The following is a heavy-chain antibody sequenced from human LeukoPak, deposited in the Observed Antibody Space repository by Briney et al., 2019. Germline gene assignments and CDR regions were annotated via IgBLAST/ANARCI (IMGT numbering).Heavy chain of an antibody. CDR2: ISSSGSTI. CDR3: ARADYYGSGNYYTSDY. V-gene: IGHV3-48*03. J-gene: IGHJ4*02. D-gene: IGHD3-10*01. Sequence: PGGSLRLSCAASGFTFSSYEMNWVRQAPGKGLEWVSYISSSGSTIYYADSVKGRFTISRDNAKNSLYLQMNSLRAEDTAVYYCARADYYGSGNYYTSDYWGQGTLVTVSS. CDR1: GFTFSSYE.